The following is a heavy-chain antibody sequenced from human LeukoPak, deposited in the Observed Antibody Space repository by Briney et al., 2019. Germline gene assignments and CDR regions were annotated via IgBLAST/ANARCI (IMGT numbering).Heavy chain of an antibody. CDR3: ARVYNGSGTYYADY. CDR2: INEDGSEK. D-gene: IGHD3-10*01. V-gene: IGHV3-7*03. CDR1: GFIFRNYW. Sequence: GGSLRLSCAAAGFIFRNYWMGWVRQAPGKGLEWVANINEDGSEKYYVDSVKGRFTISRDNAKNSLYLQMNSLRAEDTALYHCARVYNGSGTYYADYWGQGTLVTVSS. J-gene: IGHJ4*02.